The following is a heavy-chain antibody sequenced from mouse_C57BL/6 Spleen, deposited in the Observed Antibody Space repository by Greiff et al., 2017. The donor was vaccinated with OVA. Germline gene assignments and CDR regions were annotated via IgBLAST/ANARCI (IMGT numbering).Heavy chain of an antibody. V-gene: IGHV5-4*03. J-gene: IGHJ2*01. CDR3: ARVYGSSSYYFDY. Sequence: DVTLVASGGGLVKPGGSLKLSCAASGFTFSSYAMSWVRQPPEKRLEWVSPISDGGSYTYYPDTVTGRLTISRDNAKNNLYRQMSHLKSEDTAMYYCARVYGSSSYYFDYWGQGTTLTVSS. CDR1: GFTFSSYA. D-gene: IGHD1-1*01. CDR2: ISDGGSYT.